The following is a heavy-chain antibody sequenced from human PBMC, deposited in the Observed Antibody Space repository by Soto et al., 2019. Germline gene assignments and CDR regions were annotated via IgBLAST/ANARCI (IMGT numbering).Heavy chain of an antibody. CDR2: MWYDGSNK. Sequence: QVQLVESGGGVVQPGRSLRLSCAASGFTFSSYGMHWVRQAPGKGLEWVAVMWYDGSNKYYADSVKGRFTISRDNSKNTLYLQMNSLRAEDTAVYYCARDRYSGRFDPWGQGTLVTVSS. V-gene: IGHV3-33*01. CDR3: ARDRYSGRFDP. D-gene: IGHD1-1*01. J-gene: IGHJ5*02. CDR1: GFTFSSYG.